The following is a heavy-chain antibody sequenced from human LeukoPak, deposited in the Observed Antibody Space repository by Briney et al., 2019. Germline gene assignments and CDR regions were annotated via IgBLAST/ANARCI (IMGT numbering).Heavy chain of an antibody. J-gene: IGHJ4*02. V-gene: IGHV3-74*01. CDR2: IKSDGSN. Sequence: PGGSLRLSCEASGFTFSSYWMHWVRQAPGKGLVWVSRIKSDGSNYYADSVKGRFTISRDIAKNTLFLQMNSLRAEDTAVYYCARDTDYTRPFDYWGQGTLVTVSS. D-gene: IGHD2-2*02. CDR3: ARDTDYTRPFDY. CDR1: GFTFSSYW.